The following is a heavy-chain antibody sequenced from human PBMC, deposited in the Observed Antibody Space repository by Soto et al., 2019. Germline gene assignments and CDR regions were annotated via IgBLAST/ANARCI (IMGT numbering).Heavy chain of an antibody. V-gene: IGHV4-59*01. CDR3: ASEAVIAAAGKVYYYGMDV. D-gene: IGHD6-13*01. CDR1: GGSISSYY. J-gene: IGHJ6*02. CDR2: IYYSGST. Sequence: SETLSLTCTVSGGSISSYYWSWIRQPPGKGLEWIGYIYYSGSTNYNPSLKSRVTIAVDTSKNQFSLKLSSVTAADTAVYYCASEAVIAAAGKVYYYGMDVWGQGTTVTVSS.